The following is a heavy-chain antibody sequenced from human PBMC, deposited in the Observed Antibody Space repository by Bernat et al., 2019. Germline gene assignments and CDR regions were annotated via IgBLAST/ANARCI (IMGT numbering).Heavy chain of an antibody. CDR3: ARLRGYCSGGSCYRNDY. J-gene: IGHJ4*02. CDR1: GGSFSGYY. CDR2: INHSRDT. Sequence: QVQLQQWGAGLLKPSETLSLICAVYGGSFSGYYWTWIRQPPGKGLEWIGEINHSRDTNYNPSLKSRATISVDTSKNQLSLKLSSVTAADTAIYYCARLRGYCSGGSCYRNDYWGQGTLVTVSS. D-gene: IGHD2-15*01. V-gene: IGHV4-34*01.